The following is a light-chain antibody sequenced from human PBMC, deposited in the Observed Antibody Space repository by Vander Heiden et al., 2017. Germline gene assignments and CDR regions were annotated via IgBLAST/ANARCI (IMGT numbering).Light chain of an antibody. CDR2: RDD. V-gene: IGLV1-44*01. Sequence: QSVLPQPPSASGTPGQRVTISCSGSRSDTGSKSVDWYQQFPGTAPKLLIYRDDQRPSGVPGRFSGSKSGSSASLAISGLQSEDEAEYYCATWDDSLNDWVFGGGTKLTVL. CDR3: ATWDDSLNDWV. J-gene: IGLJ3*02. CDR1: RSDTGSKS.